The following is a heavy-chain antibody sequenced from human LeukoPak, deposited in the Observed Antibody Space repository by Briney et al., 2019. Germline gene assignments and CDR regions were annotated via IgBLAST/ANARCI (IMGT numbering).Heavy chain of an antibody. CDR3: ARDWWGYSSSWGLFDY. J-gene: IGHJ4*02. V-gene: IGHV3-30-3*01. Sequence: GGSLKLSCATSGFTFNSFSMHWIRQAPGKGLEWVAIISYDGSTKSYADSVKGRFTISGDNSKNTVYLQMNSLKTEDTAVYYCARDWWGYSSSWGLFDYWGQGTLVTVSS. CDR1: GFTFNSFS. D-gene: IGHD6-13*01. CDR2: ISYDGSTK.